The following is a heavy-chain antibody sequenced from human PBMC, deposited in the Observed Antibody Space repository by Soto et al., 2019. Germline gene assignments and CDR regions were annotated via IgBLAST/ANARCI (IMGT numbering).Heavy chain of an antibody. Sequence: ASVKVSCKASGYTVSAYYVHWVRQAPDQGLEWMGWINPNTGDTYFAQKFQDRVTMTRDTSISTAYMEVGSLRSDDTAVYFCARQQDRGIMAAGFDYWGQGALVTVSS. D-gene: IGHD1-26*01. J-gene: IGHJ4*02. CDR3: ARQQDRGIMAAGFDY. CDR1: GYTVSAYY. V-gene: IGHV1-2*02. CDR2: INPNTGDT.